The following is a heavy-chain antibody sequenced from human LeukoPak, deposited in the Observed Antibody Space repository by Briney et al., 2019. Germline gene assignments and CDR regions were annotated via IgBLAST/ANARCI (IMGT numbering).Heavy chain of an antibody. D-gene: IGHD3-10*01. V-gene: IGHV1-18*01. CDR3: ARSTWFGFRSEWRSFHP. Sequence: ASVMGSCKASGYTSSSYGSIWVRQAPGQGLEWMGWISGYTGNTNYAQNLQGRVTMTTDTYTSTAYMELRSLRSDDTALYYCARSTWFGFRSEWRSFHPWGQGTLVTVSS. CDR1: GYTSSSYG. CDR2: ISGYTGNT. J-gene: IGHJ5*02.